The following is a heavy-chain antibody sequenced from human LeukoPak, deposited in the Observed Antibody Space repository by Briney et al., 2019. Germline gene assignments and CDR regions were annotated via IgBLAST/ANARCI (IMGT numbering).Heavy chain of an antibody. V-gene: IGHV3-33*01. CDR2: IWPDGSIK. J-gene: IGHJ5*02. Sequence: PGGSLRLSCTASGFPFSSYGMHWVRQGPGKGLVWVTVIWPDGSIKYYADSVKGRFTISRDNAKNSLYLQMNSLRAEDTAVYYCARERAVAGLNWFDPWGQGTLVTVSS. CDR3: ARERAVAGLNWFDP. CDR1: GFPFSSYG. D-gene: IGHD6-19*01.